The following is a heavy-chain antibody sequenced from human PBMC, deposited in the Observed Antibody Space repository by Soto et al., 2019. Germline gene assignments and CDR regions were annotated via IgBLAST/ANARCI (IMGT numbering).Heavy chain of an antibody. CDR1: GFSFSTYW. CDR3: ASGGWETPI. J-gene: IGHJ4*02. D-gene: IGHD1-26*01. CDR2: IKPDGSDK. Sequence: EVQLVESGGGLVQPGGSLRLSCAASGFSFSTYWMSWVRQAPRKGLEWVATIKPDGSDKYYVDSVKGRFTISRDNAKKSLLLQMNSLTAEDTAVYYCASGGWETPIWGQGTLVTVSS. V-gene: IGHV3-7*03.